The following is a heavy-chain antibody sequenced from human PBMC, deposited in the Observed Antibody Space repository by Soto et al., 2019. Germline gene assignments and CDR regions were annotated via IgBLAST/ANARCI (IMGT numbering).Heavy chain of an antibody. CDR3: ARGLEWLLPHDAFDI. V-gene: IGHV1-46*01. CDR1: GYTFTSYY. CDR2: IDPSGGST. D-gene: IGHD3-22*01. J-gene: IGHJ3*02. Sequence: KVSCKASGYTFTSYYMHWVRQAPGQGLEWMGIIDPSGGSTSYAQKFQGRVTMTRDTSTSTVYMELSSLRSEDTAVYYCARGLEWLLPHDAFDIWGQGTMVTVSS.